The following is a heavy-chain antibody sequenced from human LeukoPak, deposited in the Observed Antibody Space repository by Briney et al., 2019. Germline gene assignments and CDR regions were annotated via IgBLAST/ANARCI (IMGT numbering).Heavy chain of an antibody. J-gene: IGHJ4*02. D-gene: IGHD2-2*01. Sequence: PGRSLRLSCAASGFTFSSYAMHWVRQAPGKGLEWVAVISYDGSNKYYADSVKGRFTISRDNSKNTLYLQMNSLRAEDTAVYYCARGGGIYCSSTSCYLFDYWGQGTLVTVSS. CDR2: ISYDGSNK. CDR3: ARGGGIYCSSTSCYLFDY. CDR1: GFTFSSYA. V-gene: IGHV3-30-3*01.